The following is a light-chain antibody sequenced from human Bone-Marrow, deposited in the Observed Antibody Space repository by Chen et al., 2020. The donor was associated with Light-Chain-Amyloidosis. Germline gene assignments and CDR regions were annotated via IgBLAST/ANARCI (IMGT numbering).Light chain of an antibody. CDR1: SGDVGAYNY. CDR3: NSYTTSDTYV. J-gene: IGLJ1*01. V-gene: IGLV2-14*03. CDR2: DVS. Sequence: QSALTQPASVSGSPGQSITISCTGTSGDVGAYNYVSWYQQHPGKAPKLLIYDVSNRPSGVSNRFSGSKSGNTASLTISGLQAEDEADYYCNSYTTSDTYVFGTWTEVTVL.